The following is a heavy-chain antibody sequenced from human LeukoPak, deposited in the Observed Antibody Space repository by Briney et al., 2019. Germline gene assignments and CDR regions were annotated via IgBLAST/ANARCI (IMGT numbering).Heavy chain of an antibody. V-gene: IGHV4-61*01. J-gene: IGHJ5*02. CDR1: GVSVSSGSHY. Sequence: SETLSLTCTVSGVSVSSGSHYWTWIRQPPGKGLEWIGYGYYSGSTMYNPSVKSRVTISVDTSKNQFSLKLSSVTAADTAVYYCARDMYGSGNLLPESPRGQGTLVTVSS. CDR2: GYYSGST. D-gene: IGHD3-10*01. CDR3: ARDMYGSGNLLPESP.